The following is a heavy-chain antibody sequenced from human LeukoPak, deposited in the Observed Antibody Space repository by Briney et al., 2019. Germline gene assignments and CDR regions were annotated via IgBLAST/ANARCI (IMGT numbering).Heavy chain of an antibody. CDR2: ISYDGSNK. D-gene: IGHD6-6*01. CDR1: GFTFSSYA. V-gene: IGHV3-30*01. J-gene: IGHJ4*02. Sequence: GGSLRLSCAASGFTFSSYAMHWVRQAPGKGLEWVAVISYDGSNKYYADSVKGRFTISRDNSKNTLYLQMNSLRAEDTAVYYCASLAVRNFDYWGQGTLVTVSS. CDR3: ASLAVRNFDY.